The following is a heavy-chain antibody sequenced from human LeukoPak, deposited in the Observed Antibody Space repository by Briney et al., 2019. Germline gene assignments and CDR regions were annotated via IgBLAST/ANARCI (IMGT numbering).Heavy chain of an antibody. CDR2: INPNSGGT. CDR1: GYTFTGYY. V-gene: IGHV1-2*02. CDR3: ARVGSRDYGSGSYYRYFQH. Sequence: ASVKVSCKASGYTFTGYYMHWVRQAPGQGLEWMGWINPNSGGTNYAQKFQGRVTMTRDTSISTAYMELSRLRSDDTAVYYCARVGSRDYGSGSYYRYFQHWGQGTLVTVSS. D-gene: IGHD3-10*01. J-gene: IGHJ1*01.